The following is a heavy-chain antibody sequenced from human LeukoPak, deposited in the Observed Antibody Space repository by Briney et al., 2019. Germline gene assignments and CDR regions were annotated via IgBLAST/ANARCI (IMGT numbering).Heavy chain of an antibody. CDR2: INPNSGGT. D-gene: IGHD6-19*01. J-gene: IGHJ6*02. Sequence: ASVKVSCKASGYTFTGYYMHWVRQAPGQGLGWMGWINPNSGGTNYAQKFQGRVTMTGDTSISTAYMELSRLRSDDTAVYYCAKDSADYRSSGWYYYGMDVWGQGTTVTVSS. CDR1: GYTFTGYY. V-gene: IGHV1-2*02. CDR3: AKDSADYRSSGWYYYGMDV.